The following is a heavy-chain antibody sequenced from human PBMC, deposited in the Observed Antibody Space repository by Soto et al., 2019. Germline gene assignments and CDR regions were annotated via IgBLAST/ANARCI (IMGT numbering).Heavy chain of an antibody. CDR3: ARDSLGYCSSTSCQLLPVDY. J-gene: IGHJ4*02. Sequence: GGSLRLSCAASGFTFSSYSMNWVRQAPGKGLEWVSSISSSSSYIYYADSVKGRFTISRDNAKNSLYLQMNSLRAEDTAVYYCARDSLGYCSSTSCQLLPVDYWGQGTLVTVSS. CDR2: ISSSSSYI. V-gene: IGHV3-21*01. CDR1: GFTFSSYS. D-gene: IGHD2-2*01.